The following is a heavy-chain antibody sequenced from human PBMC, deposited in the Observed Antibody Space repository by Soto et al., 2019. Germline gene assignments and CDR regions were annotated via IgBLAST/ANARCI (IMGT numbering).Heavy chain of an antibody. CDR1: GFTFVNYP. Sequence: EVQRLDSGGGLVQPGRSLRLSCTASGFTFVNYPVAWVRQAPGKGLECVSAISGTGGATYYADSVKGRFTISRDNSKNTLYLQMNNVRVEDTAVYYCARVNDWDDMAFDFWGQGTLVTVSS. V-gene: IGHV3-23*01. CDR3: ARVNDWDDMAFDF. CDR2: ISGTGGAT. D-gene: IGHD1-1*01. J-gene: IGHJ4*02.